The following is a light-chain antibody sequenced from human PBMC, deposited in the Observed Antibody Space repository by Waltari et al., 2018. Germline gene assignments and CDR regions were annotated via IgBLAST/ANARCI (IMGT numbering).Light chain of an antibody. CDR1: RSAVGGYNH. CDR3: SSYSTSITPYV. CDR2: DVS. V-gene: IGLV2-14*03. Sequence: QSALTQPASVSGPPGQSITIPCTGTRSAVGGYNHVSWYQQQPGKAPKLIIYDVSSRPSGVSNRFFGSKSGNTASLTISGLQAEDEAVYFCSSYSTSITPYVFGTGTKVTVL. J-gene: IGLJ1*01.